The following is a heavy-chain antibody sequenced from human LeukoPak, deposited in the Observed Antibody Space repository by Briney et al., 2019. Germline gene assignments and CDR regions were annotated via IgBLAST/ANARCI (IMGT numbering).Heavy chain of an antibody. D-gene: IGHD3-10*01. Sequence: GGSLKLSCAASGFTFSGSAVHWVRQASGKGPEWIGRIRNKANNYATTYGASMKGRFTISRDDSKNTAYLQMNSLKTEDTAVYYCARGVDYYGSGSEGYFDYWGQGTLVTVSS. CDR2: IRNKANNYAT. J-gene: IGHJ4*02. CDR3: ARGVDYYGSGSEGYFDY. V-gene: IGHV3-73*01. CDR1: GFTFSGSA.